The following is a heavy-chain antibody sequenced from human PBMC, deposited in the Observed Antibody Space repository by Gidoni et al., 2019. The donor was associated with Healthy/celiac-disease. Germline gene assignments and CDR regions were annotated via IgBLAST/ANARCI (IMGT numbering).Heavy chain of an antibody. V-gene: IGHV3-15*01. Sequence: EVQLVESGGGLVKPGGSLRLPCAASGFTFSNAWMSWVRQAPGKGLEWVGRIKSKTDGGTTDYAAPVKGRFTISRDDSKNTLYLQMNSLKTEDTAAYYCTTEETIVVVVEGYFDYWGQGTLVTVSS. CDR3: TTEETIVVVVEGYFDY. D-gene: IGHD2-15*01. CDR1: GFTFSNAW. CDR2: IKSKTDGGTT. J-gene: IGHJ4*02.